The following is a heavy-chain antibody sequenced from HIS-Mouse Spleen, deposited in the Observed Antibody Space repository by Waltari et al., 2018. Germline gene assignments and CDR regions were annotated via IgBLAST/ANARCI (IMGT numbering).Heavy chain of an antibody. J-gene: IGHJ2*01. CDR2: YYSGST. CDR1: GGSISGYY. Sequence: QVQLQESGPGLVKPSETLSLTCTVSGGSISGYYWIWIRLPPGKGLEWIGYYSGSTNYNPSLKSRDTISVDTSKNQFSLKLSSVTAADTAVYYCARASRDLLLPRYFDLWGRGTLVTVSS. V-gene: IGHV4-59*01. CDR3: ARASRDLLLPRYFDL.